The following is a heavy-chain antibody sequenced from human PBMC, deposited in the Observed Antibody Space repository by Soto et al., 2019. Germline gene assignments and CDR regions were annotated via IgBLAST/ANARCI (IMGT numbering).Heavy chain of an antibody. J-gene: IGHJ4*02. CDR1: GFSLSTSGVG. V-gene: IGHV2-5*02. D-gene: IGHD5-18*01. Sequence: QITLKESGPTLVKPTQTLTLTCTFSGFSLSTSGVGVGWIRQPPGKALEWLALIYWDDDKRYSPSLKSRLTITXXTSKNQVVLTMTNMDPVDTATYYCAHRPIQRYFDYWGQGTLVTVSS. CDR2: IYWDDDK. CDR3: AHRPIQRYFDY.